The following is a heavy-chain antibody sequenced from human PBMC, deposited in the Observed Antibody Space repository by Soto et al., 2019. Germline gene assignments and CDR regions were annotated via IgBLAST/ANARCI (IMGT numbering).Heavy chain of an antibody. J-gene: IGHJ4*02. CDR3: ARPYFSSSSMFDY. D-gene: IGHD6-6*01. V-gene: IGHV4-39*01. CDR2: IYHTGTT. Sequence: SETLSLTFTVSGDSISSSTYYWGWIRQPPGKGLEWIGCIYHTGTTYYNPSLKSRVTISVDTSKNQFSLKLSSVTAADTAVYYCARPYFSSSSMFDYWGQGTLVTVSS. CDR1: GDSISSSTYY.